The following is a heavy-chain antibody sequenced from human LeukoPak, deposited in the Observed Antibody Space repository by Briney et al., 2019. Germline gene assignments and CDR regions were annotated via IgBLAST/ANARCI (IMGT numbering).Heavy chain of an antibody. CDR3: ARDSPRYYYDSSGDLDY. Sequence: GGSLRLSCAASGFTFSSYSMNWVRQAPGKGLEWVSSISSSSSYIYYADSVEGRFTISRDNAKNSRYLQMNSLRAEDTAVYYCARDSPRYYYDSSGDLDYWGQGTLVTVSS. CDR1: GFTFSSYS. V-gene: IGHV3-21*01. CDR2: ISSSSSYI. J-gene: IGHJ4*02. D-gene: IGHD3-22*01.